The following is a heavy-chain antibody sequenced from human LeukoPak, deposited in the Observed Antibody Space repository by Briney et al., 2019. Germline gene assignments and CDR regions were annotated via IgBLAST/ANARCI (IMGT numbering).Heavy chain of an antibody. Sequence: GGSLRLSCAASGFTFSSYSMNWVCQAPGKGLEWVSSISSSSSYIYYADSVKGRFTISRDNAKNSPYLQMNSLRAEDTAVYYCARDPPGSSPPLDYWGQGTLVTVSS. J-gene: IGHJ4*02. V-gene: IGHV3-21*01. CDR3: ARDPPGSSPPLDY. D-gene: IGHD6-6*01. CDR2: ISSSSSYI. CDR1: GFTFSSYS.